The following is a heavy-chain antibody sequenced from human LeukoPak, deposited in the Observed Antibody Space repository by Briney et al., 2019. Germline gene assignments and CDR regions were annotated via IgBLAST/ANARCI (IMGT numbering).Heavy chain of an antibody. V-gene: IGHV4-59*01. Sequence: SETLSLTCTVSGGSISSYYWSWIRQPPGKGLGWIGYIYSSGNTDYNPSLKSRVTISVDTSKSQFSLKLSSVTAADTAIYYCARDPSTFYFDYWGQGALVTVSS. CDR3: ARDPSTFYFDY. D-gene: IGHD3-16*01. CDR2: IYSSGNT. J-gene: IGHJ4*02. CDR1: GGSISSYY.